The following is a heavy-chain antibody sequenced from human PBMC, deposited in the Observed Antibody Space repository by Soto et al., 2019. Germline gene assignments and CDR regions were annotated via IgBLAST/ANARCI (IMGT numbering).Heavy chain of an antibody. CDR1: GVTFSSYA. J-gene: IGHJ4*02. CDR3: AKDLVGSNADYYDY. V-gene: IGHV3-23*01. Sequence: EVQLLESGGGLVQPGGSLRLSCAASGVTFSSYAMSWVRQDPGKGMEWVAAISGSGGSTYYADPVKGRFTISRENSKNTLFLQMSSRRAEDAAVYYCAKDLVGSNADYYDYWGQGALVTVAS. D-gene: IGHD2-15*01. CDR2: ISGSGGST.